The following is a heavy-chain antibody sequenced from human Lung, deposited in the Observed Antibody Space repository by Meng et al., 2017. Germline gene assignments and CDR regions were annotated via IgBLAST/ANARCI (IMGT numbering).Heavy chain of an antibody. CDR3: ARELLAHNWFDP. D-gene: IGHD2-15*01. Sequence: SVKVSCKASGGTFSSYAISWVRQAPGQGLEWMGGIIPIFGTANYAQKFQGRVTISADESTRTAYMELSSLRSEDTAVYYCARELLAHNWFDPWGQGTLVTVSS. V-gene: IGHV1-69*13. CDR1: GGTFSSYA. J-gene: IGHJ5*02. CDR2: IIPIFGTA.